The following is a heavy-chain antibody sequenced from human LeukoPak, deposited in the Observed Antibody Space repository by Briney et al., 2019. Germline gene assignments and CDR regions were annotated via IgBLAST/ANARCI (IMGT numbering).Heavy chain of an antibody. CDR1: GGTFSSYA. CDR3: ARAEYYYDSSGYQHGAFDI. D-gene: IGHD3-22*01. Sequence: GASVKVSCKASGGTFSSYAISWVRQAPGQGLEWMGGIIPIFGTANYAQKFQGRVTITTDESTSTAYMELSSLRSEDTAVYYCARAEYYYDSSGYQHGAFDIWGQGTMVTVSS. V-gene: IGHV1-69*05. J-gene: IGHJ3*02. CDR2: IIPIFGTA.